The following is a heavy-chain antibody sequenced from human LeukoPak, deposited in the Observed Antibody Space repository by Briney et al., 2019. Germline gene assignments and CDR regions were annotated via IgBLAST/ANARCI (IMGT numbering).Heavy chain of an antibody. J-gene: IGHJ4*02. V-gene: IGHV4-39*07. CDR2: IYYSGST. Sequence: SETLSLTCTVSGGSISSSSYYWGWVRQPPGKGLEWIGNIYYSGSTYYNPSLKSRVTISVDTSKNQFSLKLHSVTAADTAVYYCARALGGARAFDYWGQGTLVTVSS. CDR3: ARALGGARAFDY. D-gene: IGHD3-16*01. CDR1: GGSISSSSYY.